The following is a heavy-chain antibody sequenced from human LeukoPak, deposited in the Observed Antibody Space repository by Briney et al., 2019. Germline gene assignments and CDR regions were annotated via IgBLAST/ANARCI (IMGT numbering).Heavy chain of an antibody. D-gene: IGHD4-17*01. J-gene: IGHJ4*02. CDR3: ARYSDGDHDISLDI. V-gene: IGHV4-59*08. CDR2: INNRGTT. CDR1: GDSISSDY. Sequence: SETLSLTCTVSGDSISSDYWSWIRQPPGKGLEWIGFINNRGTTSYNPSLKSRVTISRDMSKNQFALKLSSVSAADTAVYYCARYSDGDHDISLDIWGQGTLVTVSS.